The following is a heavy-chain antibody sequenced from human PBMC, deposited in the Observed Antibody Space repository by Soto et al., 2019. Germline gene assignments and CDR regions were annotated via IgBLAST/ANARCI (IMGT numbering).Heavy chain of an antibody. Sequence: QVQLVQSGAEVKKPGASVKVSCKTSGYTFTSYHISCVRQAPGQGLEWMGWISAYNTNTHYAQKFQGRVTMTTDTLTSTAYMELRSLRSDDTAVYYCARDTPPTDYWGQGTLVTVSS. CDR1: GYTFTSYH. CDR3: ARDTPPTDY. V-gene: IGHV1-18*01. J-gene: IGHJ4*02. CDR2: ISAYNTNT.